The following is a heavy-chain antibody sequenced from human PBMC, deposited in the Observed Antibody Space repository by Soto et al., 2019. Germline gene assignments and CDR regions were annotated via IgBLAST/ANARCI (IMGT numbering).Heavy chain of an antibody. J-gene: IGHJ6*04. CDR2: IYYRGSA. CDR1: RAPMIPHD. D-gene: IGHD3-10*01. Sequence: SATLALTCPVSRAPMIPHDCTWIRQPPGKGLEWIGYIYYRGSANYNPSLKSRVTISIDTSKNQFSVKLSSVTAADTDIYYCARDSDIYGMDVWGKGTTVTVS. CDR3: ARDSDIYGMDV. V-gene: IGHV4-59*11.